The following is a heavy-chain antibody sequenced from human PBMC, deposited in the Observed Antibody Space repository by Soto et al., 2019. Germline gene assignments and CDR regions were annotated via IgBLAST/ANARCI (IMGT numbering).Heavy chain of an antibody. CDR3: ARGSGSYYDGGHDAFDI. J-gene: IGHJ3*02. CDR1: GFTFSSYW. D-gene: IGHD1-26*01. V-gene: IGHV3-7*05. Sequence: PGGSLRLSCAASGFTFSSYWMSWVRQAPGKGLEWVVNIKQDGSEKYYVDSVKGRFTISRDNAKNSLYLQMNSLRAEDTAVYYCARGSGSYYDGGHDAFDIWGQGTMVTVSS. CDR2: IKQDGSEK.